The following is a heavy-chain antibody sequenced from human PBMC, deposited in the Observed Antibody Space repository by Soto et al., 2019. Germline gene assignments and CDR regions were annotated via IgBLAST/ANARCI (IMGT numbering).Heavy chain of an antibody. Sequence: AETLSLTCNVSGDSLSDSSYYWRCIRQPPGKGLEWIGNIYHGGISYYNPSLKSRVTISVDTSKNQFSLNLRSVTTADTAVYYCVTGTTFEQFDYWGRGTLVTVSS. CDR1: GDSLSDSSYY. V-gene: IGHV4-39*01. D-gene: IGHD1-7*01. J-gene: IGHJ4*02. CDR3: VTGTTFEQFDY. CDR2: IYHGGIS.